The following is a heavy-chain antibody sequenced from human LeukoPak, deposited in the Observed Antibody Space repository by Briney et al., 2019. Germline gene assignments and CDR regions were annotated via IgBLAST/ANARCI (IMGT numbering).Heavy chain of an antibody. CDR3: ARMSGPPAHAFDI. CDR1: GYTFTSYY. J-gene: IGHJ3*02. D-gene: IGHD3-3*01. V-gene: IGHV1-46*01. CDR2: INPSGGST. Sequence: ASVKVSCKASGYTFTSYYMHWVRQAPGQGLEWMGIINPSGGSTSYAQKFQGRVTMTRDTSTSTAYMELSSLRSEDTAVYYCARMSGPPAHAFDIWGQGTMVTVSS.